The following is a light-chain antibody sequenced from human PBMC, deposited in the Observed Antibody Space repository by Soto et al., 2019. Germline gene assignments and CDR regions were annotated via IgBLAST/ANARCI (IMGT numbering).Light chain of an antibody. V-gene: IGKV3-20*01. J-gene: IGKJ2*01. CDR2: STS. CDR3: QQYGGSPRYT. Sequence: EIVLTQSPGTLSLSPGESATLSCRASQSVSSTYLAWYQQKPGQAPRLLIYSTSSRATGIPDRFSGSGSGTDFTLTISRLEPEDFAVYYCQQYGGSPRYTFGQGTKLEIK. CDR1: QSVSSTY.